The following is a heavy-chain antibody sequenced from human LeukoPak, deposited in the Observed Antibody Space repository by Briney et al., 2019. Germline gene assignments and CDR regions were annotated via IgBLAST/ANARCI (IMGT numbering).Heavy chain of an antibody. J-gene: IGHJ4*02. CDR1: GGSFSGYY. Sequence: KPSETPSLTCAVYGGSFSGYYWSWIRQPPGKGLEWIGEINHSGSTNYNPSLKSRVTISVDTSKNQFSLKLSSVTAADTAVYYCASAAAYYYDSSGYFSFDYWGQGTLVTVSS. CDR3: ASAAAYYYDSSGYFSFDY. D-gene: IGHD3-22*01. V-gene: IGHV4-34*01. CDR2: INHSGST.